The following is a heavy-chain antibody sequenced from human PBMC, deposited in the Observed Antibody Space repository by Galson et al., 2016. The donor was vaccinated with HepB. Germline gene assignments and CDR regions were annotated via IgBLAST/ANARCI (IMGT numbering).Heavy chain of an antibody. D-gene: IGHD5/OR15-5a*01. Sequence: SLRLSCAASGFRFTTHGMHWVRQAPGKGLELVAAIWYGGGNKYYAESVKGRFTISRDNSKNTLFLQMTRLRGEHTAVYYCARDVSPHWYLDLWGRGTLVTVSS. J-gene: IGHJ2*01. CDR1: GFRFTTHG. CDR2: IWYGGGNK. CDR3: ARDVSPHWYLDL. V-gene: IGHV3-33*01.